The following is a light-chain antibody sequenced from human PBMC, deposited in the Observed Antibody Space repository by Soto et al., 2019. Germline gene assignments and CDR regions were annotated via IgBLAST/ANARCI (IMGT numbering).Light chain of an antibody. CDR3: SSYTSSGTIGV. CDR2: DVS. CDR1: SSDIGGYNY. Sequence: QSALTQPASVSGSPGQSITISCTGTSSDIGGYNYVSWYQHHPGKAPKLIIYDVSNRPSGVSNRFSGSKSGNTASLTVSGLQAEDEADYYCSSYTSSGTIGVFGTGTKVTVL. V-gene: IGLV2-14*03. J-gene: IGLJ1*01.